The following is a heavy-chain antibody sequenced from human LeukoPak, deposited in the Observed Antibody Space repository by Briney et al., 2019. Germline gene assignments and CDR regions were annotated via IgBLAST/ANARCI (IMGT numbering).Heavy chain of an antibody. CDR2: ISSSSSYI. V-gene: IGHV3-21*01. D-gene: IGHD3-22*01. CDR1: GFTFSSYS. Sequence: TGGSLRLSCAASGFTFSSYSMDWVRQAPGKGLEWVSSISSSSSYIYYADSVKGRFTISRDNAKNSLYLQMNSLRAEDTAVYYCARPPYYDSSGYLDYCGQGTLVTVSS. J-gene: IGHJ4*02. CDR3: ARPPYYDSSGYLDY.